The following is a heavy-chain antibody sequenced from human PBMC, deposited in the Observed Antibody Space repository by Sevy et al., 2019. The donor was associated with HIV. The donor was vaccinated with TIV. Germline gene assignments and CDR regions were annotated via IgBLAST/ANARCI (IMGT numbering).Heavy chain of an antibody. CDR3: VDANTWQDY. Sequence: GGSLRLSCAASGFTFSSYWMHWVRHAPGKGPVWVSGVNSDGSSTNYADSVKGRVTMTRDSSKNTLYLQMNSLRAEDTAVDFCVDANTWQDYWGQGTLVTVSS. J-gene: IGHJ4*02. CDR2: VNSDGSST. CDR1: GFTFSSYW. D-gene: IGHD2-2*01. V-gene: IGHV3-74*01.